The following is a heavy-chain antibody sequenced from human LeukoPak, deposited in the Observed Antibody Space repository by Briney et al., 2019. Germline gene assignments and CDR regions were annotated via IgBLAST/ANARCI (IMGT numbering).Heavy chain of an antibody. J-gene: IGHJ3*02. CDR3: ARQYCGGDCYSPTDAFDI. Sequence: GESLKVSCQGSGYNFNTHWVAWVRQMPGKGLEWMGIIYPGDSDTRYSPSFQGQVTISADKSISTAYLQWSSLKASDTAMYYCARQYCGGDCYSPTDAFDIWGQGTMVTVSS. CDR2: IYPGDSDT. CDR1: GYNFNTHW. D-gene: IGHD2-21*02. V-gene: IGHV5-51*01.